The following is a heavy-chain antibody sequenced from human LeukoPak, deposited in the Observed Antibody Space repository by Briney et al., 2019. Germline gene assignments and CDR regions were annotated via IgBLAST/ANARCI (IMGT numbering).Heavy chain of an antibody. J-gene: IGHJ4*02. V-gene: IGHV3-23*01. D-gene: IGHD2-8*01. CDR3: AKDLDSLALLNVFDY. CDR2: ISGSGGST. CDR1: GFTFSSYA. Sequence: GGSLRLSCAASGFTFSSYAMSWVRQAPGKGLEWVSAISGSGGSTYYADSVKGRFTISRDNSKNTLYLQMNSLRAEDTVVYYCAKDLDSLALLNVFDYWGQGTLVTVSS.